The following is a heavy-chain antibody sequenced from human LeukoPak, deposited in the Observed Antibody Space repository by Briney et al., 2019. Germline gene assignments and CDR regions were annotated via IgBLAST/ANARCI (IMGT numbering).Heavy chain of an antibody. J-gene: IGHJ4*02. CDR3: ARVVRGYSGLHFDY. CDR2: INPNSGGT. D-gene: IGHD1-26*01. V-gene: IGHV1-2*02. Sequence: ASVKVSCKASGYTFTGYYMHWVRQAPGQGLEWMGWINPNSGGTNYAQKFQGRVTMTRDTSISTVYMELSRLRSDDTAVYYCARVVRGYSGLHFDYWGQGTLVTVSS. CDR1: GYTFTGYY.